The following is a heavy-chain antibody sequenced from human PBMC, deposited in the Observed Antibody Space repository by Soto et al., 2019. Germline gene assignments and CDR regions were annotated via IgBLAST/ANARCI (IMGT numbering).Heavy chain of an antibody. CDR2: ITDSSDTV. Sequence: EVQLVESGGGLVQPGGSLRLSCAASGFSFSNYNMNWVRQAPGKGLEWVSYITDSSDTVHYAYSVRGRFTISSDNAERSLYLQLNTLRDEDTTVYFWARDFGHSYYLDYWGRGALVSVSS. J-gene: IGHJ4*02. V-gene: IGHV3-48*02. CDR3: ARDFGHSYYLDY. D-gene: IGHD3-3*01. CDR1: GFSFSNYN.